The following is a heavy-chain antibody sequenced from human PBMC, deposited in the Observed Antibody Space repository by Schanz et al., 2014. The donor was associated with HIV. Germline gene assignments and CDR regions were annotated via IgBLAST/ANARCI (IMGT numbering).Heavy chain of an antibody. CDR3: AQMGAFAAFDI. D-gene: IGHD3-16*01. CDR1: GFSFSNYG. CDR2: ISYDGSNK. Sequence: QVQLVESGGGVVQPGGSLRLSCAASGFSFSNYGMHWVRQAPGKGLEWVAVISYDGSNKHYADSVKGRFTISRDNSRNTLFLQMDSLRVDDTAVYYCAQMGAFAAFDIWGHGTVVTVSS. V-gene: IGHV3-30*18. J-gene: IGHJ3*02.